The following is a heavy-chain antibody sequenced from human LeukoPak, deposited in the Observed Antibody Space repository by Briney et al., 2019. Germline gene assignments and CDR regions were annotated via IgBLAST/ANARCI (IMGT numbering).Heavy chain of an antibody. CDR2: ISAYNGKT. J-gene: IGHJ4*02. CDR1: GYTFTSYG. CDR3: ARDRSDLFDPYDYVWGAAIGFDY. D-gene: IGHD3-16*01. V-gene: IGHV1-18*01. Sequence: ASVKVSCKASGYTFTSYGISWVRQAPGQGLEWMGWISAYNGKTNYAQKLQGRVTMTTDTSTSTAYMELRSLRSDDTAVYYCARDRSDLFDPYDYVWGAAIGFDYWGQGTLVTVSS.